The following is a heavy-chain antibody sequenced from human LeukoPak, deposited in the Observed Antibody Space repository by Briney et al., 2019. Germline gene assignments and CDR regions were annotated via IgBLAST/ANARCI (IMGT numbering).Heavy chain of an antibody. CDR3: ARDLGYSSSWPKYFQH. J-gene: IGHJ1*01. Sequence: GGSLRLSCAASGFTVSSNYMSWVRQAPGKGLEWVSVIYSGGSTYYADSVKGRFTISRDNSENTLYLQMNSLRAEDTAVYYCARDLGYSSSWPKYFQHWGQGTLVTVSS. CDR1: GFTVSSNY. V-gene: IGHV3-66*01. CDR2: IYSGGST. D-gene: IGHD6-13*01.